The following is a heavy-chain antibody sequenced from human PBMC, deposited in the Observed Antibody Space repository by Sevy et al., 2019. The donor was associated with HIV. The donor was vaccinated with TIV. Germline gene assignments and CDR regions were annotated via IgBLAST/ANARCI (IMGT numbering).Heavy chain of an antibody. CDR1: GYIFTDYY. D-gene: IGHD4-17*01. CDR2: INSDGGVT. J-gene: IGHJ6*02. V-gene: IGHV1-2*02. Sequence: ASVKVSCKASGYIFTDYYIHWVRQAPGQGLEWMAWINSDGGVTNYAQTFQGEVTVTRDTSLNTAYLDLSRLKSNDTAIYFCARLTTKPTSDLYGMDVWGQGTTVTVSS. CDR3: ARLTTKPTSDLYGMDV.